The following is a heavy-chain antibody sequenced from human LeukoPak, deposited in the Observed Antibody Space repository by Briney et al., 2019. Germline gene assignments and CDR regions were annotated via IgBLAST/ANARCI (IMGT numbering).Heavy chain of an antibody. CDR3: ARVADRVY. J-gene: IGHJ4*02. CDR1: GYMFTSFG. V-gene: IGHV7-4-1*02. Sequence: GASVKVSCKDSGYMFTSFGMNWVRQAPGQGLEWMGRIDTNTGDPTYAQGFTGRFVFSLDTSVNTAYLEITRLKAEDTAIYYCARVADRVYWGQGTLVTVSS. D-gene: IGHD6-13*01. CDR2: IDTNTGDP.